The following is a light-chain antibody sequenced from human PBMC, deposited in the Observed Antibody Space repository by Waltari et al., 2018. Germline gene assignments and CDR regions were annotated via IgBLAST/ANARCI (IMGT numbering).Light chain of an antibody. CDR3: KQYGSSPT. V-gene: IGKV3-20*01. Sequence: EIVLTQSPGTLSLSPGESATLSCRASQSVSSSYLAWYQQKPGQAPRLLIYGASSRATGIPDRFSGSGSGTDFTLTISRLEPEDFAVYYCKQYGSSPTFGQGTKLEIK. CDR1: QSVSSSY. CDR2: GAS. J-gene: IGKJ2*01.